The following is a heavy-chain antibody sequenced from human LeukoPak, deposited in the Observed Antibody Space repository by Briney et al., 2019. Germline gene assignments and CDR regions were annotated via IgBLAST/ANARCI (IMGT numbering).Heavy chain of an antibody. J-gene: IGHJ6*03. V-gene: IGHV3-9*01. Sequence: PGRSLRLSCAASGFTFDDYAMYWVRQAAGKGPEWVSGISWNSGSIGYADSVKGRFTISRDNAKNSLYLQMNSLRPEDTALYYCAKDSTHSNPRTGSGGMDVWGKGTTVTVSS. CDR1: GFTFDDYA. CDR2: ISWNSGSI. D-gene: IGHD2-8*02. CDR3: AKDSTHSNPRTGSGGMDV.